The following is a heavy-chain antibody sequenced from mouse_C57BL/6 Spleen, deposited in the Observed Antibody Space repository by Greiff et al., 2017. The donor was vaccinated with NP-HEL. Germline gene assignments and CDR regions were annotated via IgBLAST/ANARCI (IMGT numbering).Heavy chain of an antibody. V-gene: IGHV1-50*01. CDR2: IDPSDSYT. D-gene: IGHD1-1*01. CDR3: ARRDYGSSYLY. Sequence: QVQLQQPGAELVKPGASVKLSCKASGYTFTSYWMQWVKQRPGQGLEWIGEIDPSDSYTNYNQKFKGKATLTVDTSSSTAYMQLSSLTSEDSAVYYCARRDYGSSYLYWGQGTTLTVSS. J-gene: IGHJ2*01. CDR1: GYTFTSYW.